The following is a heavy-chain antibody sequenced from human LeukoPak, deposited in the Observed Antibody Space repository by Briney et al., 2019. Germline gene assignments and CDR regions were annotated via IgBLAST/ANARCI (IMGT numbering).Heavy chain of an antibody. CDR1: GCNFSNYG. CDR2: IWYDGSTK. V-gene: IGHV3-33*01. D-gene: IGHD3-10*01. Sequence: GGSLRLSCAASGCNFSNYGVHWVSQVPGKGLEWVAVIWYDGSTKYYANYVKGRFTVSRDNSKNTLYLQMNILRPEDTAIYYCARDSGFGELVTYYFDYWGQGTLVTVSS. CDR3: ARDSGFGELVTYYFDY. J-gene: IGHJ4*02.